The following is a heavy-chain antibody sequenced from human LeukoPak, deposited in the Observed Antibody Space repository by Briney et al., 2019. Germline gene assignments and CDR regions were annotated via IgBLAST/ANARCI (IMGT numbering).Heavy chain of an antibody. CDR3: ARVDYYDSRFDP. V-gene: IGHV1-8*01. J-gene: IGHJ5*02. CDR2: MNPNSGNT. D-gene: IGHD3-22*01. CDR1: GYTFTSYD. Sequence: ASVKVSCKASGYTFTSYDINWVRQAAGQGLEWMGWMNPNSGNTGYAQKFQGRVTITRNTSISTAYMELSSLRSEDTAVYYCARVDYYDSRFDPWGQGTLVTVSS.